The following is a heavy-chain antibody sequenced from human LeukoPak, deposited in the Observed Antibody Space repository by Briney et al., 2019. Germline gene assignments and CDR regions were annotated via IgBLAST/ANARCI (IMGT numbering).Heavy chain of an antibody. V-gene: IGHV4-38-2*02. CDR2: IYHSGST. CDR1: GYSISSGSY. D-gene: IGHD6-13*01. CDR3: ARAPGEQQLVGFDY. J-gene: IGHJ4*02. Sequence: SETLSLTCTVSGYSISSGSYWGWIRQPPGKGLEWIGTIYHSGSTYYNPSLKSRVTISVDTSKNQFSLKLSPVTAADTAVYYCARAPGEQQLVGFDYWGQGTLVTVSS.